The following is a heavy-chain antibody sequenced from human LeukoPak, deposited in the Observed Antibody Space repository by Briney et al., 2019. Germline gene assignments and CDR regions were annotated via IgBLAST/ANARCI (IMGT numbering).Heavy chain of an antibody. D-gene: IGHD6-13*01. Sequence: GGSLRLSCAASGFTFSDYYMSWIRQAPGKGLEWVSYISSSGSTIYYADSVKGRFTISRDNAKNSLYLQMNSLRAEDTAVYYCARVTGSSRSGYYYMDVWGKGTTATISS. J-gene: IGHJ6*03. CDR1: GFTFSDYY. V-gene: IGHV3-11*01. CDR3: ARVTGSSRSGYYYMDV. CDR2: ISSSGSTI.